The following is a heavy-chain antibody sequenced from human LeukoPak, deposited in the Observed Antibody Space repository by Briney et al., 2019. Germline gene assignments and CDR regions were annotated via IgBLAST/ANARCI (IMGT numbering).Heavy chain of an antibody. CDR1: GGSISSGGYY. V-gene: IGHV4-31*03. CDR2: IYYSGST. Sequence: SETLSLTCTVSGGSISSGGYYWSWIRQHPGKGLEWIGYIYYSGSTYYNPSLKSRVTISVDTSKNQFSLKLSSVTAADTAVYYCARASFYSHDIDYWGQGTLVTVSS. D-gene: IGHD5-18*01. CDR3: ARASFYSHDIDY. J-gene: IGHJ4*02.